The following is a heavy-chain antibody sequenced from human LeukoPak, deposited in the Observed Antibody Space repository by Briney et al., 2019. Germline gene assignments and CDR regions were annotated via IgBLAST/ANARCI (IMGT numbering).Heavy chain of an antibody. CDR1: GGSFSGYY. J-gene: IGHJ5*02. V-gene: IGHV4-34*01. Sequence: SETLSLTCAVYGGSFSGYYWSWIRQPPGKGLEWIGEINHSGSTNYNPSLKSRVTISVDTSKNQFSLKLSSVTAADTAVYYCARAPPFDPWGQGTLVSVSS. CDR3: ARAPPFDP. CDR2: INHSGST.